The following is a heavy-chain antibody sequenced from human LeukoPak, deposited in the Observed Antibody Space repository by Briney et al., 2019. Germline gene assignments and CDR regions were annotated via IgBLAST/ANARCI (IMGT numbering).Heavy chain of an antibody. Sequence: ASVKVSCKASGGTFISYAISWVRQAPGQGLEWMGGIIPIFGTANYAQKFLGRVTITADESTNTAYMELSSLRSEDTAVYYCARRESGSGSFYFDYWGQGTLVTVSS. CDR1: GGTFISYA. CDR2: IIPIFGTA. V-gene: IGHV1-69*13. CDR3: ARRESGSGSFYFDY. J-gene: IGHJ4*01. D-gene: IGHD3-10*01.